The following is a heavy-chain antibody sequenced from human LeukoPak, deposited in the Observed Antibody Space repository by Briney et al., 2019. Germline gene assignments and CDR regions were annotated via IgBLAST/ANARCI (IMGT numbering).Heavy chain of an antibody. J-gene: IGHJ4*02. CDR3: ARYIAAAGLDY. CDR2: ISSSSSYI. D-gene: IGHD6-13*01. Sequence: GGSLRLSCAASGFTFSSYSMNWVRQAPGKGLEWISSISSSSSYIYYADSVKGRFTISRDNAKNSLYLQMNSLRAEDTAVYYCARYIAAAGLDYWGQGTLVTVSS. V-gene: IGHV3-21*01. CDR1: GFTFSSYS.